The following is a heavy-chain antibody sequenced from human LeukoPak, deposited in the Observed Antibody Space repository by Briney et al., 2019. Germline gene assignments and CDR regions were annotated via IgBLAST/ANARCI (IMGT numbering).Heavy chain of an antibody. CDR3: AKDSYTDTAMAPSAY. CDR1: GFTFSSYG. V-gene: IGHV3-30*02. D-gene: IGHD5-18*01. CDR2: IRYDGSNK. Sequence: PGGSLRLSCAASGFTFSSYGMHWVRQAPGKGLEWVAFIRYDGSNKYYADSVKGRFTISRDNSKNTLYLQMNSLRAEDTAVYYCAKDSYTDTAMAPSAYWGQGTLVTVSS. J-gene: IGHJ4*02.